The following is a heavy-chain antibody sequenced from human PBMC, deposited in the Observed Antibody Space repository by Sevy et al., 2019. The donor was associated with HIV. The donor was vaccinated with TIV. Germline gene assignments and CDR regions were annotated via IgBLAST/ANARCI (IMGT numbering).Heavy chain of an antibody. Sequence: GGSLRLSCAVSGFTFRSYWMSWVRQAPGKGLEWVAHIKVDGSEKYPVYSVKGRFTISKDNAKNSLFMQMNSLRVEDTAVYYCARDCSSPSCLCGLDVWGQGTAVTVSS. J-gene: IGHJ6*02. V-gene: IGHV3-7*03. CDR1: GFTFRSYW. CDR3: ARDCSSPSCLCGLDV. D-gene: IGHD2-2*01. CDR2: IKVDGSEK.